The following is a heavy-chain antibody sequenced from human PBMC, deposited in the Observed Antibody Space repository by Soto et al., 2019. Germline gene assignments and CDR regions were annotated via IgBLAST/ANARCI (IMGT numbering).Heavy chain of an antibody. CDR3: ARDQTVYRSSWFDKGLFDY. CDR1: GGSVSSGSYY. J-gene: IGHJ4*02. D-gene: IGHD6-13*01. Sequence: QVQLQESGPGLVKPSETLSLTFTVSGGSVSSGSYYWSWIRQPPGKGLEWIGYIYYRGGTNYNPSRKCGVTLSVYTSKNQFSLKLSSVTAADTAVYYCARDQTVYRSSWFDKGLFDYWGQGILVTVSS. V-gene: IGHV4-61*01. CDR2: IYYRGGT.